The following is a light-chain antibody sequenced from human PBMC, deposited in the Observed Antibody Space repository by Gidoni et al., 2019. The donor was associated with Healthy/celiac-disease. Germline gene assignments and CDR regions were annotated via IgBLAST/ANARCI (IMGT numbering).Light chain of an antibody. CDR3: QQSYSTPHT. V-gene: IGKV1-39*01. J-gene: IGKJ3*01. CDR1: QSISSY. Sequence: DIQMTQPPSSLSASVGDRVTITCRASQSISSYLNWYQQKPGKAPKLLIYAASSLQSGVPSRFSGSGSGTDFTLTISSLQPEDFATYYCQQSYSTPHTFGPGTKVDIK. CDR2: AAS.